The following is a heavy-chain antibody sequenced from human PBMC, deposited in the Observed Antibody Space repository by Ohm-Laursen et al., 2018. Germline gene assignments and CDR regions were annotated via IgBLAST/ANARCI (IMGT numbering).Heavy chain of an antibody. V-gene: IGHV2-5*01. CDR3: AWSTGYSGSYAFDI. J-gene: IGHJ3*02. CDR1: GFSLASFGAS. D-gene: IGHD1-26*01. Sequence: TQTLTLTCTFSGFSLASFGASVAWIRQPPGKALEWVALIYWNNDKRYSPSLKSRLTITKDTARNQVVLTMTNMDPLDTATYYCAWSTGYSGSYAFDIWGQGTMVTVSS. CDR2: IYWNNDK.